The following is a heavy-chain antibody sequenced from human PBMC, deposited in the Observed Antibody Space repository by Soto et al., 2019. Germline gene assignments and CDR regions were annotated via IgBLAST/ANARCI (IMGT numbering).Heavy chain of an antibody. V-gene: IGHV3-23*01. J-gene: IGHJ6*02. CDR1: GFTFSSYA. CDR3: ASPFPVSIWFGELPYYYYGMDV. CDR2: ISGSGGST. D-gene: IGHD3-10*01. Sequence: GGSLRLSCAASGFTFSSYAMSWVRQAPGKGLEWVSAISGSGGSTYYADSVKGRFPISRDNSKNTLYLQMNSLRAEDTAVYYCASPFPVSIWFGELPYYYYGMDVWGQGTTVTVSS.